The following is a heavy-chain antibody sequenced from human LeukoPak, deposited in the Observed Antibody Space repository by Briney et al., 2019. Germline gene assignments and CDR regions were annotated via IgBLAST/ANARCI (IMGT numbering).Heavy chain of an antibody. J-gene: IGHJ3*02. D-gene: IGHD3-22*01. CDR3: ARLQRITMNAFDI. Sequence: SETLSLTCTVSGGSISSYYWSWIRQPPGKGLERIGYIYYSGSTNYNPSLKSRVTISVDTSKNQFSLKLSSVTAADTAVYYCARLQRITMNAFDIWGQGTMVTVSS. V-gene: IGHV4-59*01. CDR2: IYYSGST. CDR1: GGSISSYY.